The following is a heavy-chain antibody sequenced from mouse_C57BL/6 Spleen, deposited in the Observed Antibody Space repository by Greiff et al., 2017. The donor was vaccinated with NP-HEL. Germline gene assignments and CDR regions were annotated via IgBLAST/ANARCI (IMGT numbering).Heavy chain of an antibody. Sequence: QVQLQQPGAELVRPGTSVKLSCKASGYTFTSYWMHWVKQRPGQGLEWIGMIHPNSGSTNYNEKFKGKATLTVAKSSRTAYMQLSSLTSEASAVYYCAVSTMVTTPFAYWGQGTLVTVSA. CDR2: IHPNSGST. D-gene: IGHD2-2*01. CDR3: AVSTMVTTPFAY. CDR1: GYTFTSYW. V-gene: IGHV1-64*01. J-gene: IGHJ3*01.